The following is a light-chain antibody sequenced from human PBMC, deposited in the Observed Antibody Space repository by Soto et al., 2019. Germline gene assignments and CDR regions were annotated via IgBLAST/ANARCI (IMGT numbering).Light chain of an antibody. CDR3: QQSYSPPWT. J-gene: IGKJ1*01. CDR1: QSISTY. CDR2: SAS. V-gene: IGKV1-39*01. Sequence: DIQMTQSPSSLAASVGDRVTITCRASQSISTYLKWYQQKPGKAPEFLIYSASSLQSGVPSRFSSSGSGPDFTPTCNSLQPEELATYYCQQSYSPPWTLGQGTKVEI.